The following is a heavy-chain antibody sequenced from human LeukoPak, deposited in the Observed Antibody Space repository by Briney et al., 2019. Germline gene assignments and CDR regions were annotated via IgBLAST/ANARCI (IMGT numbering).Heavy chain of an antibody. CDR2: ISYDGGNK. J-gene: IGHJ6*02. D-gene: IGHD2-21*02. V-gene: IGHV3-30*18. Sequence: GRSLRLSCAASGFTFSSYGMHWVRQAPGKGLEWVAVISYDGGNKYYADSVKGRFTISRDHPKNTLYLQMNSQRANDTDVYQCAKDQGAVTPYGMDVWGQGTTVTVSS. CDR3: AKDQGAVTPYGMDV. CDR1: GFTFSSYG.